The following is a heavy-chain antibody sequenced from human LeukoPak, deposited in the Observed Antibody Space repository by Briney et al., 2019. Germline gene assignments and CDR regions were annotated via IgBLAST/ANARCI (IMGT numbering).Heavy chain of an antibody. CDR3: ARVRSGSLDY. J-gene: IGHJ4*02. CDR1: GFTFSSDA. Sequence: GGSLRLSCAASGFTFSSDAMNWVRQAPGKGLEWVSFIRSSSSDIYYADSVKGRLTISRDNAKNSLYLQMDSLRAEDTAVYYCARVRSGSLDYWGQGTLVTVSS. CDR2: IRSSSSDI. D-gene: IGHD1-26*01. V-gene: IGHV3-21*01.